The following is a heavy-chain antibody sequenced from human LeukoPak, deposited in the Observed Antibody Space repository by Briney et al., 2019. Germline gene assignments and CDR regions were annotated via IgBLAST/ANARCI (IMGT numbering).Heavy chain of an antibody. J-gene: IGHJ4*02. D-gene: IGHD6-19*01. CDR1: GGSISSGGYY. Sequence: PSETLSLTCTVSGGSISSGGYYWGWIRQHPGKGLEWIGYIYYSGSTYYNPSLKSRVTISVDTSKNQFSLKLSSVTPADTAVYYCARATSFGSGWYYFDYWGQGTLVTVSS. CDR2: IYYSGST. V-gene: IGHV4-31*03. CDR3: ARATSFGSGWYYFDY.